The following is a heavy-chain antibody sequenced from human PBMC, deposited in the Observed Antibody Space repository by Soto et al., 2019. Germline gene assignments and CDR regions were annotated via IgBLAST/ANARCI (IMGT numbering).Heavy chain of an antibody. J-gene: IGHJ6*02. Sequence: GGSLRLSCAASGFTFSSYAMHWVRQAPGKGLEWVAVISYDGSNKYYADSVKGRFTISRDNSKNTLYLQMNSLRAEDTAVYYCARALGYSYGYYYYGMDVWGQGTTVTVSS. CDR3: ARALGYSYGYYYYGMDV. CDR1: GFTFSSYA. D-gene: IGHD5-18*01. V-gene: IGHV3-30-3*01. CDR2: ISYDGSNK.